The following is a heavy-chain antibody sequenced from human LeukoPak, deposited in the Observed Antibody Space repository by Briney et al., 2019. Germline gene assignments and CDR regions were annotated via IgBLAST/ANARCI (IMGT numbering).Heavy chain of an antibody. CDR2: IYYSGST. J-gene: IGHJ4*02. CDR3: ALLRGYSYDY. CDR1: GGSISSGGYY. Sequence: SETLSLTCTVSGGSISSGGYYWSWIRQHPGKGLEWIGYIYYSGSTYYDPSLKSRVTISVDTSKNQFSLKLSSVTAADTAVYYCALLRGYSYDYWGQGTLVTVSS. D-gene: IGHD5-18*01. V-gene: IGHV4-31*03.